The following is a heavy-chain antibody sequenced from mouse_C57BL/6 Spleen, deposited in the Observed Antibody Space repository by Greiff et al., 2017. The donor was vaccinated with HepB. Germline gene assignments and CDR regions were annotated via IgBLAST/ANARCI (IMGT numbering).Heavy chain of an antibody. V-gene: IGHV1-82*01. J-gene: IGHJ3*01. D-gene: IGHD1-1*01. CDR3: ARNEYGSSPFAY. CDR2: IYPGDGDT. CDR1: GYAFSSSW. Sequence: VQLQQSGPELVKPGASVKISCKASGYAFSSSWMNWVKQRPGKGLEWIGRIYPGDGDTNYNGKFKGKATLTADKSSSTAYMQLSSLTSEDSAVYFCARNEYGSSPFAYWGQVTLVTVSA.